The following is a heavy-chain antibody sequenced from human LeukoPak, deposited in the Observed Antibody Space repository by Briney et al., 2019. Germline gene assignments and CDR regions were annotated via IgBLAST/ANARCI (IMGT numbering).Heavy chain of an antibody. CDR2: INQSGST. D-gene: IGHD3-22*01. CDR1: GGSFSGYY. Sequence: SETLSLTCAVYGGSFSGYYWSWIRQPPGKGLEWIGEINQSGSTNYNPSLKSRVTISVDTSKNQFSLKLSSVTAADTAVYYCARGGPWYYYDSSGYYGRWGQGTLVTVSS. CDR3: ARGGPWYYYDSSGYYGR. V-gene: IGHV4-34*01. J-gene: IGHJ4*02.